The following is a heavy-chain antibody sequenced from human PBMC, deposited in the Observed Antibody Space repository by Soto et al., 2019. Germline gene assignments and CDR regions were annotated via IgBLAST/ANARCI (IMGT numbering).Heavy chain of an antibody. Sequence: QVQLVESGGGVVQPGRSLRLSCAASGFTFSSYGMHWVRQAPGKGLEWVAVIWYDGSNKYYADSVKGRFTISRDNSKNTLYLQMNSLRAEDTAVYYCARDAGYSSPFGYYYGMDVWGQGTTVTVSS. J-gene: IGHJ6*02. D-gene: IGHD4-4*01. CDR3: ARDAGYSSPFGYYYGMDV. V-gene: IGHV3-33*01. CDR2: IWYDGSNK. CDR1: GFTFSSYG.